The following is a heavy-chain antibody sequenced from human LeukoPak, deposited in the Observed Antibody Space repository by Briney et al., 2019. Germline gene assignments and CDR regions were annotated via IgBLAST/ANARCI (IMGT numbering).Heavy chain of an antibody. CDR3: AKDVSGSYFRRFDY. J-gene: IGHJ4*02. V-gene: IGHV3-43D*04. CDR1: GFTFDDYA. Sequence: GGSLRLSCAASGFTFDDYAMHWVRQAPGKGLEWVSLISWDGGSTNYADSVKGRFTISRDNSNNSLYLQMNSLRAEDTALYYCAKDVSGSYFRRFDYWGQGTLVTVSS. CDR2: ISWDGGST. D-gene: IGHD1-26*01.